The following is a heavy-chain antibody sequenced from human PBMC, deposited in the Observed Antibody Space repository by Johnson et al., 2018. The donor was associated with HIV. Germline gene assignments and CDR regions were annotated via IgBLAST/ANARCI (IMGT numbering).Heavy chain of an antibody. CDR3: ARVLVAADYAFDI. Sequence: VQLVESGGGLIQPGGSLRLSCAASGFTVSSNYMSWVRQAPGKGLEWVSIIYSGGNTYYADSVKGRFTISRDNSKNTLYLQMNSLRAEDTALYYCARVLVAADYAFDIWGQGTMVTVSS. V-gene: IGHV3-53*01. CDR1: GFTVSSNY. CDR2: IYSGGNT. D-gene: IGHD1-26*01. J-gene: IGHJ3*02.